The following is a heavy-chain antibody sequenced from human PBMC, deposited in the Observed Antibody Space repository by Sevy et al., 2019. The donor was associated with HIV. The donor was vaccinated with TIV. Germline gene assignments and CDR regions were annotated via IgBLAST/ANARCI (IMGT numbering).Heavy chain of an antibody. CDR1: GFTFDDYG. J-gene: IGHJ4*02. D-gene: IGHD2-21*02. CDR3: AGEKSCGGACYYFDY. Sequence: GGSLRLSCAASGFTFDDYGMSWVRQVPGKGLEWVSSINWNGGSTSYTDFVKGRFTISRDNAKNSPFLQVNSLRAEDTALYYCAGEKSCGGACYYFDYWGQGVLVTVSS. CDR2: INWNGGST. V-gene: IGHV3-20*04.